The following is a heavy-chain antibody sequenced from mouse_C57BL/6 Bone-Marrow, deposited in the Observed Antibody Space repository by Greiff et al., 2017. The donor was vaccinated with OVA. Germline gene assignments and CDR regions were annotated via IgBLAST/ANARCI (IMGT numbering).Heavy chain of an antibody. CDR3: ARVYGNYEAY. J-gene: IGHJ3*01. V-gene: IGHV5-4*01. Sequence: EVQRVGSGGGLVKPGGSLKLSCAASGFTFSSYAMSWVRQTPEKRLEWVATISDGGSYTYYPDNVKGRFTISRDNAKNNLYLQMSHLKSEDTAMYYCARVYGNYEAYWGQGTLVTVSA. D-gene: IGHD2-1*01. CDR2: ISDGGSYT. CDR1: GFTFSSYA.